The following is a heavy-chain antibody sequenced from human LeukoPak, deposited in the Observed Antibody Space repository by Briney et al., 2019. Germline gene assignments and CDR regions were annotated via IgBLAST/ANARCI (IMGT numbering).Heavy chain of an antibody. CDR1: XFPVSSNY. CDR2: IYTGGNT. Sequence: QPGGSLRLSCTASXFPVSSNYMTWVRQAPGKGLAWVSVIYTGGNTDHADSVQGRFTLSRDNSKNTLYLHMNSLRVEDTAVYYCARGRPPYYFDYWGQGTLVTVSS. CDR3: ARGRPPYYFDY. V-gene: IGHV3-53*01. J-gene: IGHJ4*02.